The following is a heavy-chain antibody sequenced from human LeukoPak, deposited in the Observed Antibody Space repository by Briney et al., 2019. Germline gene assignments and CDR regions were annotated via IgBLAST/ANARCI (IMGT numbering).Heavy chain of an antibody. V-gene: IGHV3-21*01. CDR2: ISSSSSYI. CDR3: ARDPDDIVVVPAAMSYFDY. Sequence: GGSLRLSCAASGFTFSSYSMNWARQAPGKGLEWVSSISSSSSYIYYADSVKGRFTISRDNAKNSLYLQMNSLRAEDTAVYYCARDPDDIVVVPAAMSYFDYWGQGTLVTVSS. J-gene: IGHJ4*02. CDR1: GFTFSSYS. D-gene: IGHD2-2*01.